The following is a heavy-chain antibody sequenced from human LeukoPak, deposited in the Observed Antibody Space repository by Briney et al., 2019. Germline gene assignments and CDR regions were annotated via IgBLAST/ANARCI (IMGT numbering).Heavy chain of an antibody. CDR1: GFTFSDYY. V-gene: IGHV3-11*04. Sequence: GGSLRLSCAASGFTFSDYYMSWIRQAPGKGLECISYISSSGNTTYYADSVKGRFTISRDNAKNSLYLQMNSLRAEDTAVYYCARADWDTAMIDYWGQGTLVTVSS. J-gene: IGHJ4*02. CDR3: ARADWDTAMIDY. CDR2: ISSSGNTT. D-gene: IGHD5-18*01.